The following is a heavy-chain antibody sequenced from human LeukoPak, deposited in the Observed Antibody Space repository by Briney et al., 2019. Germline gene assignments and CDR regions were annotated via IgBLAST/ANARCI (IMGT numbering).Heavy chain of an antibody. CDR1: GFTFGSYA. V-gene: IGHV3-23*01. Sequence: GGPLRLSCAASGFTFGSYAMSWVRQAPGKGLEWVSAISGSGGGTSYEDSVKGRFTISRDNSKNTLYLQMNSLRAEDTAVYYCAKGVWGYFDYWGQGTLVTVSS. J-gene: IGHJ4*02. CDR2: ISGSGGGT. D-gene: IGHD3-16*01. CDR3: AKGVWGYFDY.